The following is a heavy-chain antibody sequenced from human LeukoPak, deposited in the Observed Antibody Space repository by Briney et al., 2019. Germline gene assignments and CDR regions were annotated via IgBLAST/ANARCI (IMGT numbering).Heavy chain of an antibody. J-gene: IGHJ6*03. CDR3: ARDGEWPHKYMDV. V-gene: IGHV4-59*12. Sequence: SETLSLTCTVSGGSIRSYYWSWIRQPPGKGLEWMGYIYSSGSTYYNPSLKSRITMSVDTSKNQFSLKLSSVTAADTAVYYCARDGEWPHKYMDVWGKGTTVTVSS. CDR1: GGSIRSYY. CDR2: IYSSGST. D-gene: IGHD3-3*01.